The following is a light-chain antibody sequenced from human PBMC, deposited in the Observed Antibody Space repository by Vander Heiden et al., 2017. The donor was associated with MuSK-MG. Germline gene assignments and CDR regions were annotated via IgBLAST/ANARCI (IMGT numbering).Light chain of an antibody. CDR1: KLGDKY. Sequence: SYELTQPPSVSVSPGQTASITCSGDKLGDKYACWYQQKQVQSPVLVIYQDSKRTSGIPGRFSGSNAGTTTTLTISGTSEVDEADYYCPAWDSSNGVVFGGGTKRTVL. J-gene: IGLJ2*01. CDR3: PAWDSSNGVV. CDR2: QDS. V-gene: IGLV3-1*01.